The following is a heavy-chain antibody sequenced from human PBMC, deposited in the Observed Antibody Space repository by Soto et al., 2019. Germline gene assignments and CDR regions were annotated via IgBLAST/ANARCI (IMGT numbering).Heavy chain of an antibody. CDR1: GGSISSTNYH. CDR2: IYYTGTT. Sequence: SSETLSLTCTVSGGSISSTNYHWGWIRQPPGKGLEWMGTIYYTGTTYDNPSLKSRVTVSVDTSKNQFSLRLSSVTAADTAVYYCVRRNSGERFDYWGQGSLVTVSS. V-gene: IGHV4-39*01. CDR3: VRRNSGERFDY. J-gene: IGHJ4*01. D-gene: IGHD1-26*01.